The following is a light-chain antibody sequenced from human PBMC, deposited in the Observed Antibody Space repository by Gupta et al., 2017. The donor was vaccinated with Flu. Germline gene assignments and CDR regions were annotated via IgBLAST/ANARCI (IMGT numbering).Light chain of an antibody. V-gene: IGLV3-21*02. Sequence: SYVLLQPPSVSVAPGQTPRVTCGGNTLGTIRVHWYQQRTGEAPVLVICDDGDRPAGNPYRFSGSKYGNTATMTISRVEAGDEAAYYCQVGYTNSDHWVFGGGTKLTVL. CDR3: QVGYTNSDHWV. J-gene: IGLJ3*02. CDR1: TLGTIR. CDR2: DDG.